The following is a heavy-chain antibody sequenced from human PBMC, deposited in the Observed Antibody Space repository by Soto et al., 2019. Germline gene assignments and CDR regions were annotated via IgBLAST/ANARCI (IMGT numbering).Heavy chain of an antibody. CDR1: RYSVTSYA. V-gene: IGHV1-18*01. J-gene: IGHJ6*02. Sequence: VKVSCTAXRYSVTSYAIGLSRQTPGQGLEWMGWISAYNGNTNYAQKLQGRVTMTTDTSTSTAYMELRSLRSDDTAVYYCARDSHPMDAWCQGTTATVS. CDR3: ARDSHPMDA. CDR2: ISAYNGNT.